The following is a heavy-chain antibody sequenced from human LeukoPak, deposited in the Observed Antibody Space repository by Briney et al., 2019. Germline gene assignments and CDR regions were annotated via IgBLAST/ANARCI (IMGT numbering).Heavy chain of an antibody. CDR1: GFTFSIYS. V-gene: IGHV3-21*01. CDR2: FSSGSRYI. D-gene: IGHD1-7*01. J-gene: IGHJ6*02. CDR3: ARATGNLNIGPYYYYPMDV. Sequence: PGGSLRLSCAASGFTFSIYSMNCVPHAPAKALEWVSTFSSGSRYIFYADSVKGRFNISRHYHKNSVSLQINNLRAEDTAVYYCARATGNLNIGPYYYYPMDVWGQGTTVTVSS.